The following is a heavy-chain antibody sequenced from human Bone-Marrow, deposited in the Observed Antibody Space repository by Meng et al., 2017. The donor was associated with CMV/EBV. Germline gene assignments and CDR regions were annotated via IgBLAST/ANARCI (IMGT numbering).Heavy chain of an antibody. Sequence: GESLKISCTASGFNFDDYTMHWVRQAPGKGLEWVSVIYSGGSTYYADSVKGRFTISRDNSKNTLYLQMNSLRAEDTAVYYCARATVYWGQGTLVTVSS. CDR2: IYSGGST. V-gene: IGHV3-66*02. J-gene: IGHJ4*02. CDR3: ARATVY. D-gene: IGHD4-11*01. CDR1: GFNFDDYT.